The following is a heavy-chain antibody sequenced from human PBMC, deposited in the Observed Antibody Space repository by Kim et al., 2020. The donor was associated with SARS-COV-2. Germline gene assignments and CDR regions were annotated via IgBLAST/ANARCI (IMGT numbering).Heavy chain of an antibody. J-gene: IGHJ4*02. CDR3: AREMDPGSYFLDY. CDR2: IKQDGSEK. CDR1: GFTFSSYW. D-gene: IGHD1-26*01. Sequence: GGSLRLSCAASGFTFSSYWMSWVRQAPGKGLEWVANIKQDGSEKYYVDSVKGRFTISRDNAKNSLYLQMNSLRAEDTAVYYCAREMDPGSYFLDYWGQGTLVTVSS. V-gene: IGHV3-7*03.